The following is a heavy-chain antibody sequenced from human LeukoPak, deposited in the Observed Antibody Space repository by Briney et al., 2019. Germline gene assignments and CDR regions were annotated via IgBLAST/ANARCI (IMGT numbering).Heavy chain of an antibody. V-gene: IGHV3-49*04. CDR1: GFTFGDYA. CDR3: TGYCSSTSCSYYYYYGMDV. Sequence: PGGSLRLSCTASGFTFGDYAMSWVRQAPGKGLEWVGFIRSKAYGGTTEYAASVKGRFTISRDDSKSIAYLQMNSLKTEDTAVYYCTGYCSSTSCSYYYYYGMDVWGQGTTVTVSS. D-gene: IGHD2-2*01. CDR2: IRSKAYGGTT. J-gene: IGHJ6*02.